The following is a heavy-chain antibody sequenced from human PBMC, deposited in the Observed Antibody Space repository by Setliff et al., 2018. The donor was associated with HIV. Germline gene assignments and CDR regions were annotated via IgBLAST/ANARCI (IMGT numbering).Heavy chain of an antibody. CDR3: SRMEYNTLGTFFYYYYMDV. J-gene: IGHJ6*03. Sequence: GGSLRLSCTASGFMFGDYDINWVRQAPGKGLEWVGLIRSNGVTEYAASVKGRFIITRDDSRSVAYLQMNSLWTEDTAVYYCSRMEYNTLGTFFYYYYMDVWGKGTTVTVSS. CDR2: IRSNGVT. CDR1: GFMFGDYD. V-gene: IGHV3-49*04. D-gene: IGHD1-20*01.